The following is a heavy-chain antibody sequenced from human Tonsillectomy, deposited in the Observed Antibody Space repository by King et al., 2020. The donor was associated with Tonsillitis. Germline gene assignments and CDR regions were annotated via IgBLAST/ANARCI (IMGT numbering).Heavy chain of an antibody. CDR3: ARVSGFGDPFDP. D-gene: IGHD3-16*01. J-gene: IGHJ5*02. Sequence: QLVQSGAEVKKPGSSVKVSCKASGGTFSSYAISWVRQAPGQGLEWMGGIIPIFGTTNFAQRFQGRVTITADESTSTAYMELSSLRSEDTAMYYCARVSGFGDPFDPWGQGTLVTVSS. CDR1: GGTFSSYA. V-gene: IGHV1-69*01. CDR2: IIPIFGTT.